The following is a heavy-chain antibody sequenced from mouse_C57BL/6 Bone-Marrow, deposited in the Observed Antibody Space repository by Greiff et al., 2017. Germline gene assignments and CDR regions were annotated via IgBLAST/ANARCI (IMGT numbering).Heavy chain of an antibody. J-gene: IGHJ2*01. D-gene: IGHD4-1*01. CDR1: GYTFTSYW. CDR2: IDPSDSYT. Sequence: VKLQQPGAELVMPGASVKLSCKASGYTFTSYWMHWVKQRPGQGLEWIGEIDPSDSYTNYNQKFKGKSTLTVDKSSSTAYMQLSSLTAEDSAVYYCAITGDYWGQGTTLTVSS. V-gene: IGHV1-69*01. CDR3: AITGDY.